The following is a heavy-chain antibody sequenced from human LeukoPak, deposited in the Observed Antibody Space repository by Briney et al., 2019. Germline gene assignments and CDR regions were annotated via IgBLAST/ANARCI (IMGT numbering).Heavy chain of an antibody. CDR1: GGTFSSYA. J-gene: IGHJ5*02. CDR2: IIPIFGTA. Sequence: GASVKVSYKASGGTFSSYAISWVRQAPGQGLEWLGGIIPIFGTANYAQKFQGRVTITADKSTSTAYMELSILRSEDTAVYYCARAELLWFGELKHNWFDPWGQGTLVTVSS. CDR3: ARAELLWFGELKHNWFDP. V-gene: IGHV1-69*06. D-gene: IGHD3-10*01.